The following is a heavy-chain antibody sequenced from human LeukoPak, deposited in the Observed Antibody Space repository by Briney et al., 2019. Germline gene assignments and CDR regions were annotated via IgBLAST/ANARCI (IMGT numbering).Heavy chain of an antibody. CDR1: GGSISSYY. V-gene: IGHV4-59*01. CDR3: ARQGVSGGWTTDAFDI. J-gene: IGHJ3*02. D-gene: IGHD6-19*01. CDR2: IYYSGST. Sequence: SETLSLTCTVSGGSISSYYWSWIRQPPGRGLEWIGYIYYSGSTNYNPSLKSRVTISVDTSKNQFSLKLSSVTAADTAVYYCARQGVSGGWTTDAFDIWDQGTVVTVSS.